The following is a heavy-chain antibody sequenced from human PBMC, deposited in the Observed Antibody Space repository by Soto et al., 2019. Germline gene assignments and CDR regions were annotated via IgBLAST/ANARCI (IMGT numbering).Heavy chain of an antibody. CDR2: IYYSGRT. CDR1: GGSIDNYEYY. V-gene: IGHV4-30-4*01. D-gene: IGHD6-6*01. Sequence: QVQLQESGPGLVKPSQTLSLTCTVSGGSIDNYEYYWTWIRQPPGKGLEWVGYIYYSGRTNYNPSLNSRLTISLDTSKHQFSLRLTSVSAADTAMYYCARDRSNSPDYFDFWGQGTLVTVSS. J-gene: IGHJ4*02. CDR3: ARDRSNSPDYFDF.